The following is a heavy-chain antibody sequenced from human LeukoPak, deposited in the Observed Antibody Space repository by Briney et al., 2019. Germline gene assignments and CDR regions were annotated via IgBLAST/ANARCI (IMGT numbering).Heavy chain of an antibody. J-gene: IGHJ4*02. D-gene: IGHD3-10*01. CDR2: IGGGGGYT. CDR3: AKGYDSGSYDY. Sequence: PGGSLRLSCAASGFTFSNYFMTWVRQAPGKGLEWVSSIGGGGGYTYYADSVKGRFTVSRDNSKNTLYLQMNSLRAEDTAVYYCAKGYDSGSYDYWGQGTLVTVSS. CDR1: GFTFSNYF. V-gene: IGHV3-23*01.